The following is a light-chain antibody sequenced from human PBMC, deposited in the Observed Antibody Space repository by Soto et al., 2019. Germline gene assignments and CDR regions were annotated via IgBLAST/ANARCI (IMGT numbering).Light chain of an antibody. CDR2: GNR. J-gene: IGLJ3*02. Sequence: QSVLTQPPSVSGAPGQRVTISCTGNNSNLGAGYDVHWYQQLPGAAPKLVIFGNRNRPSGVPERFSGSKSGTSASLDITGLQAEDEADYYCQASDYSLTAFLFGGGTKLTVL. V-gene: IGLV1-40*01. CDR1: NSNLGAGYD. CDR3: QASDYSLTAFL.